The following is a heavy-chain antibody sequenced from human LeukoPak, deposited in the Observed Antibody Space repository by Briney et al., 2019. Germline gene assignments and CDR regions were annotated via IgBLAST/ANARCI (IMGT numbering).Heavy chain of an antibody. CDR3: VKDRGFGSGSYGHFDY. V-gene: IGHV3-74*01. J-gene: IGHJ4*02. D-gene: IGHD3-10*01. CDR2: INSDGSST. Sequence: PGGSLRLSCAASGFTFSSYWMHWVRQAPGKGLVWVSRINSDGSSTSYADSVKGRFTISRDNAKNTLYLQMNSLRAEDTAVYYCVKDRGFGSGSYGHFDYWGQGALVTVSS. CDR1: GFTFSSYW.